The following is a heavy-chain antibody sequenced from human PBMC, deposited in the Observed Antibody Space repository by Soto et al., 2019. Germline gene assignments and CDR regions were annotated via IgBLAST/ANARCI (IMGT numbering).Heavy chain of an antibody. V-gene: IGHV4-39*01. CDR2: IYYSGST. D-gene: IGHD3-16*02. CDR3: ARHLRLRLGELSLGNWFDH. J-gene: IGHJ5*02. CDR1: GCSISSSSYY. Sequence: PXETLSLTCTVSGCSISSSSYYWGWIRQPPGKGLEWIGSIYYSGSTYYNPSLKSRVTISVDTSKNQFSLKLSSVTAADTAVYYCARHLRLRLGELSLGNWFDHWGQGALVTVSS.